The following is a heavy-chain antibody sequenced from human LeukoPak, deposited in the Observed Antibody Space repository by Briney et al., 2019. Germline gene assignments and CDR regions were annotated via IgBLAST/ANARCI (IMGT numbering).Heavy chain of an antibody. V-gene: IGHV4-34*01. CDR1: GGSISSYY. D-gene: IGHD3-3*01. CDR2: INHSGST. J-gene: IGHJ6*03. Sequence: SETLSLTCTVSGGSISSYYWSWIRQPPGKGLEWIGEINHSGSTNYNPSLKSRVTISVDTSKNQFSLKLSSVTAADTAVYYCARRRYDFWSGYYYYYYYYMDVWGKGTTVTVSS. CDR3: ARRRYDFWSGYYYYYYYYMDV.